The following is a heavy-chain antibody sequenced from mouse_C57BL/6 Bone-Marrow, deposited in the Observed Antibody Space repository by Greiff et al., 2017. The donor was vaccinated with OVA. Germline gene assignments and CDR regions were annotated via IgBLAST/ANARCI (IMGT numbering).Heavy chain of an antibody. D-gene: IGHD2-2*01. J-gene: IGHJ1*03. CDR3: ASGYYWYFDV. CDR2: INPYNGGT. V-gene: IGHV1-19*01. Sequence: EVQLQQSGPVLVKPGASVKMSCKASGYTFTDYYMNWVKQSHGKSLEWIGVINPYNGGTSYNQKFKGKATLTVDKSSSTAYMELNSLTSEDSAVYHCASGYYWYFDVWGTGTTVTVSS. CDR1: GYTFTDYY.